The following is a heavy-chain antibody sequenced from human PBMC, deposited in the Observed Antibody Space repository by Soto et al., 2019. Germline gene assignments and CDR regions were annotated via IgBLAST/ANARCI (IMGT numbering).Heavy chain of an antibody. CDR1: GFTFSSHA. D-gene: IGHD1-26*01. CDR3: AIDDEGGSDCDIGY. J-gene: IGHJ4*02. CDR2: ISSDGSNK. Sequence: QVQLVESGGGVVQPGRSLGLSCAVSGFTFSSHAMHWVRQAPGKGLEWVTLISSDGSNKYYADSVKGRCTTSRDNSKNTMYLQMNSLRVEDTAVYYCAIDDEGGSDCDIGYWGQGALVTVSS. V-gene: IGHV3-30-3*01.